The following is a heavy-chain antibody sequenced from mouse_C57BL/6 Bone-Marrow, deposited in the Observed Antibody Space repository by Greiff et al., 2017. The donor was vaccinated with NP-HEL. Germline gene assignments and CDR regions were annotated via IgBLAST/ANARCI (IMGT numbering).Heavy chain of an antibody. J-gene: IGHJ2*01. CDR3: ARKGTAQATLFDY. CDR1: GYTFTDYN. V-gene: IGHV1-22*01. Sequence: EVQLQQSGPELVKPGASVKMSCKASGYTFTDYNMHWVKQSHGKSLEWIGHINPNNGGTSYNQKFKGKATLTVNKSSSTAYMELRSLTSEDSAVYYCARKGTAQATLFDYWGQGTTLTVSS. CDR2: INPNNGGT. D-gene: IGHD3-2*02.